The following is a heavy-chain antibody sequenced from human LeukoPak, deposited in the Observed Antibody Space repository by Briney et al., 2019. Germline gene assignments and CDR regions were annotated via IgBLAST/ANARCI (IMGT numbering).Heavy chain of an antibody. J-gene: IGHJ4*02. Sequence: GGPLTLFCAASGFTHSSYSMIWVRQAPGKGLEWVSYVTGSSSTISYADSVKGRFTISRDNARNSLYLQMNSLRAEDTAVYYCATDRNWAFDYWGQGTLVTVSS. D-gene: IGHD3-16*01. CDR2: VTGSSSTI. V-gene: IGHV3-48*01. CDR3: ATDRNWAFDY. CDR1: GFTHSSYS.